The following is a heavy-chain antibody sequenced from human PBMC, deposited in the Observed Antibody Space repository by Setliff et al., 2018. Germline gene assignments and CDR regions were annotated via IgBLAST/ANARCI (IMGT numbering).Heavy chain of an antibody. CDR3: ARGGHIRYDYYYMDV. D-gene: IGHD5-18*01. V-gene: IGHV1-46*01. Sequence: RASVKVSCKASGYTFTGYYMHWVRQAPGQGLEWMGVMNPGRGSRNYAQRFQGRVTMTSDTSTSTVYMELSSLRSEDTALYYCARGGHIRYDYYYMDVWGKGTTVTVSS. J-gene: IGHJ6*03. CDR2: MNPGRGSR. CDR1: GYTFTGYY.